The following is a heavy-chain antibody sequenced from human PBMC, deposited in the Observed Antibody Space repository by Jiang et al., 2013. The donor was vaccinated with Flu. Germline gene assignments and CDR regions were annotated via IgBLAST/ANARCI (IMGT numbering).Heavy chain of an antibody. J-gene: IGHJ4*02. CDR3: ARSRRQDYNDDYHDS. D-gene: IGHD3-10*01. V-gene: IGHV4-4*02. CDR1: GGSISSSNW. Sequence: GSGLVKPSETLSLTCAVYGGSISSSNWWTWVRQPPGKGLEWIGQIYHSGTTNYNPSLKSRVNISVDKSKSQFSLNMYSVTAADTALYYCARSRRQDYNDDYHDSWGQGTL. CDR2: IYHSGTT.